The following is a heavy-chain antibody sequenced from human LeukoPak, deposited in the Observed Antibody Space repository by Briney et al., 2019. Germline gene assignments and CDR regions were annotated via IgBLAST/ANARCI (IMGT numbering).Heavy chain of an antibody. D-gene: IGHD3-22*01. CDR3: ARGGRGYYSFDY. CDR1: GYTFTDYA. J-gene: IGHJ4*02. CDR2: INTGNGNT. Sequence: ASVKVSCKASGYTFTDYAMHWVRQAPGQRLEWMGWINTGNGNTRYSEKFQGRVTITMDTSASTAYMELRSLRSDDTAVYYCARGGRGYYSFDYWGQGTLVTVSS. V-gene: IGHV1-3*04.